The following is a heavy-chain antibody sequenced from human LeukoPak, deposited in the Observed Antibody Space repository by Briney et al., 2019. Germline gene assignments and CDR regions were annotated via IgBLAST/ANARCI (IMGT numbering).Heavy chain of an antibody. D-gene: IGHD4-11*01. Sequence: PSETLSLTCTVSGGSISSSSYFWGWIRQPPGKCMEWIGNIYYSGTTYYNPSLKSRITMSIDTSKNQFSLRVSSVTAADTAVYYCARMTTVITRIYWGQGTLVTVSS. CDR1: GGSISSSSYF. J-gene: IGHJ4*02. V-gene: IGHV4-39*01. CDR2: IYYSGTT. CDR3: ARMTTVITRIY.